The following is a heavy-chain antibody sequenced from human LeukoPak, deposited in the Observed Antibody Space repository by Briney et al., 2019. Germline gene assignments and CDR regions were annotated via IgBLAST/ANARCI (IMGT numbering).Heavy chain of an antibody. CDR3: AKLSCTGTICYANY. CDR2: ISGGGDSA. J-gene: IGHJ4*02. Sequence: GGSLRLSCAASGFPFSDYAMTWVRQTPGKGLEWVSVISGGGDSADYADSMKGRFTISRDNSKNTLYLQMYSLRAEDTALYYCAKLSCTGTICYANYWGQGTLVTVSS. D-gene: IGHD2-2*01. CDR1: GFPFSDYA. V-gene: IGHV3-23*01.